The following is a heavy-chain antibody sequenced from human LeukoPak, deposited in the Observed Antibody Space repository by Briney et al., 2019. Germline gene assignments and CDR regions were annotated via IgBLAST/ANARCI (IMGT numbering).Heavy chain of an antibody. V-gene: IGHV3-53*01. CDR3: ARDDGYIPAPVF. J-gene: IGHJ4*02. D-gene: IGHD5-24*01. CDR2: IYSGGST. CDR1: GGSISSGGYY. Sequence: LSLTCTVSGGSISSGGYYWSWVRQAPGKGLEWVSVIYSGGSTYYADSVKGRFTISRDNSKNTLYLQMNSLRAEDTAVYYCARDDGYIPAPVFWGQGTLVTVSS.